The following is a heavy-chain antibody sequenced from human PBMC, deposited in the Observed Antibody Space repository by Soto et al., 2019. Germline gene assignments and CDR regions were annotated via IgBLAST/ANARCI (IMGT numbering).Heavy chain of an antibody. J-gene: IGHJ6*03. CDR3: TRDHTYTGYSSSWRQPDSDYYYYYMDV. V-gene: IGHV3-49*03. Sequence: SLRLSCTASGFTFGDYAMSWFRQAPGKGLEWVGFIRSKAYGGTTEYAASVKGRFTISRDDSKSIAYLQMNSLKTEDTAVYYCTRDHTYTGYSSSWRQPDSDYYYYYMDVWGKGTTVTVSS. D-gene: IGHD6-13*01. CDR1: GFTFGDYA. CDR2: IRSKAYGGTT.